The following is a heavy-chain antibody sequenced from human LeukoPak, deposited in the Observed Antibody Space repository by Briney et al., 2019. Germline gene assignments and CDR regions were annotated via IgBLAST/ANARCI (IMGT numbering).Heavy chain of an antibody. CDR2: IYYSGST. D-gene: IGHD6-13*01. Sequence: SETLSLACTVSGGSISSYYWSWIRQPPGKGLEWIGYIYYSGSTYNNPSLKSRLSISIDTSKNQFSLKLNSVTAADTAVYYCARVVAAAGNNWFDPWGQGTLVTVSS. V-gene: IGHV4-59*12. CDR3: ARVVAAAGNNWFDP. J-gene: IGHJ5*02. CDR1: GGSISSYY.